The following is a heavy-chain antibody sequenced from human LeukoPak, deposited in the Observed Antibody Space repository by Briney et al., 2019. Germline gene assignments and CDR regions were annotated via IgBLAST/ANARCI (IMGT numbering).Heavy chain of an antibody. J-gene: IGHJ4*02. Sequence: PSETLSLTCTVSGGSMSSKYWSWIRQPPGKGLEWIGYIYYSGSTNYNPSLKSRVTISVDTSKNQFSLKLSSVTAADTAVYHCARGVWSLDYWGQGTLVTVSS. V-gene: IGHV4-59*01. CDR2: IYYSGST. D-gene: IGHD3-3*01. CDR1: GGSMSSKY. CDR3: ARGVWSLDY.